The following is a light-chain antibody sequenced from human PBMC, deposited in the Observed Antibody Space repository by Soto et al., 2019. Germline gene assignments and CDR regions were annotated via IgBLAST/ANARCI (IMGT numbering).Light chain of an antibody. Sequence: SPNTLPVFPEEGAPFSCRASQSVRSNLAWYQQRSGQAPRLLIYAASTRATGIPARFSGSGSGTEFTLIIDILQSEDSAVYYCQPYTNWPRTCGQAT. J-gene: IGKJ1*01. CDR2: AAS. CDR3: QPYTNWPRT. CDR1: QSVRSN. V-gene: IGKV3-15*01.